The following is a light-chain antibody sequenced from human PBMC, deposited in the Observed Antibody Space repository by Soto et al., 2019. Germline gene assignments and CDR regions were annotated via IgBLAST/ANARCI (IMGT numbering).Light chain of an antibody. CDR2: KAS. J-gene: IGKJ1*01. CDR1: QSISSW. Sequence: DIQMTQSPSFVSASVGDRVTITCRASQSISSWLAWYQQKPGKAPKLLIYKASSLESGVPSRFSGSGSGTEFTLTISSLQPDDFATYYCQQYNDYPWTFGQGTKVEIK. CDR3: QQYNDYPWT. V-gene: IGKV1-5*03.